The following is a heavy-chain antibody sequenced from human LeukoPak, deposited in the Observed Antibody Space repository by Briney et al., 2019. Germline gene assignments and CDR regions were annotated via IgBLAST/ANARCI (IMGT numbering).Heavy chain of an antibody. V-gene: IGHV4-59*11. CDR1: DDSFSSHY. CDR2: ISYIGST. D-gene: IGHD4-17*01. J-gene: IGHJ3*02. CDR3: ARDLVTVTKGFDI. Sequence: PSETLSLTCAVSDDSFSSHYWTWIRQPPGKGLEWIGYISYIGSTNYNPSLKSRVTISIDTSKNQFSLKLTSVTAADTAVYYCARDLVTVTKGFDIWGQGTMVSVSS.